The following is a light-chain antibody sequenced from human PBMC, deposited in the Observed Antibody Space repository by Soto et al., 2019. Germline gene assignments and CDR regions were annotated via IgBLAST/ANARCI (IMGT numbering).Light chain of an antibody. Sequence: IQMTKSPSSLSASVGDRVTITCRASQSISSYLNWYQQKPGKAPKLLIYAASSLQSGVPSRFSGSGSGTDFTLTISSLQPEDFATYYCQQSYSTPRTSGQRTKADI. CDR3: QQSYSTPRT. J-gene: IGKJ1*01. CDR1: QSISSY. V-gene: IGKV1-39*01. CDR2: AAS.